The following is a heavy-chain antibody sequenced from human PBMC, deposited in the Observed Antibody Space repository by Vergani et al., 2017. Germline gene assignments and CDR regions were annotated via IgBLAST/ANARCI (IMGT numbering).Heavy chain of an antibody. V-gene: IGHV3-9*01. CDR1: GFTFDDYA. Sequence: EVQLVESGGCLVQPGRSLRLSCAASGFTFDDYAMHWVRQAPGKGLEWVSGINWNSDSIAYADSVTGRFTISRDNAKNSLYLQMNSLRAEDTALYYCVKDIAASGNYWYFDLWGRGTLVTVSS. CDR2: INWNSDSI. CDR3: VKDIAASGNYWYFDL. D-gene: IGHD6-13*01. J-gene: IGHJ2*01.